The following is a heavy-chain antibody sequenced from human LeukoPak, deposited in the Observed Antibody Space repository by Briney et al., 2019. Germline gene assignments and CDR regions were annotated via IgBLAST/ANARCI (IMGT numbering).Heavy chain of an antibody. CDR2: INSDGSST. V-gene: IGHV3-74*01. D-gene: IGHD6-19*01. Sequence: GGSLRLSCAASGFTFSSYWMHWVRQAPGKGLVWVSRINSDGSSTTYADSVKGRFTISRDNAKNTLYLQMNSLRAEDTAVYYCARVSSGWYSHYFDYWGQGTLVTVSS. CDR3: ARVSSGWYSHYFDY. CDR1: GFTFSSYW. J-gene: IGHJ4*02.